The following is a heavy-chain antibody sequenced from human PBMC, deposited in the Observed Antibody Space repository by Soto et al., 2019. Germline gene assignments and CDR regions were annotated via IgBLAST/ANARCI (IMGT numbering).Heavy chain of an antibody. CDR1: GGSISVYY. J-gene: IGHJ5*02. CDR2: ISYSGTT. CDR3: ARSRRNYFDP. V-gene: IGHV4-59*01. Sequence: SETLSLTCTVSGGSISVYYWNWIRQSPGKGLEWIGYISYSGTTKYNPSLKIRVTISVDTSKNQFSLKLSFVTAADTAVYYCARSRRNYFDPWGQGTLVTVSS.